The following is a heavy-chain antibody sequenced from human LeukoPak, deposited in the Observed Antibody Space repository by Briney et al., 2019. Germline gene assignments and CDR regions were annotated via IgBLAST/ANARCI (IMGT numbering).Heavy chain of an antibody. J-gene: IGHJ6*02. CDR1: GRTFSSYW. CDR2: INRDGSIT. CDR3: AKENYYGMDA. Sequence: PGGSLRLSCAASGRTFSSYWMHWVRQAPGKGLVWVSRINRDGSITSYGDSVKGRFTISRDNAKNTLYLQMSSLRAEDTAVYYCAKENYYGMDAWGQGTTVTVSS. V-gene: IGHV3-74*01.